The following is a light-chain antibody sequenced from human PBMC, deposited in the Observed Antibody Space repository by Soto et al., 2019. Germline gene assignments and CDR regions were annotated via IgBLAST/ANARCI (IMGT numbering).Light chain of an antibody. J-gene: IGLJ1*01. V-gene: IGLV2-14*01. CDR1: SSDVGGYNY. CDR2: EVS. Sequence: QSVLTQPASVSGSPGQSITISCTGTSSDVGGYNYVSWYQQHPGKAPKLMIYEVSNRPSGVSNRFSGSKSGNTASLTISGLQAEDEADYYRSSYTSSSPYVFGTGTRSPS. CDR3: SSYTSSSPYV.